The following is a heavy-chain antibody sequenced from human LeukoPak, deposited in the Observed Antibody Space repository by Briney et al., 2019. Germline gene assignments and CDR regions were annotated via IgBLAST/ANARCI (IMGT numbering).Heavy chain of an antibody. CDR1: GGSFSGYY. D-gene: IGHD2-2*03. CDR3: ARGVLMGIVVVHNWFDP. V-gene: IGHV4-34*01. CDR2: INHSGST. J-gene: IGHJ5*02. Sequence: PSETLCLTCAVYGGSFSGYYLSWIRQPPGKGLEWIGEINHSGSTNYNPPLKSRVTISVDTTKNQFSLKLSSVTAADTAVYYCARGVLMGIVVVHNWFDPWGQGTLVTVSS.